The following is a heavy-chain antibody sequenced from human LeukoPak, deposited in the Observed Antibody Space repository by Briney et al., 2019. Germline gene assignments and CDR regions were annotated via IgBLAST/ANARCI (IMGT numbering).Heavy chain of an antibody. Sequence: GGSLRLSCAASGFRFNTYWMNWVRQAPGKGLEWVSVIYSGGSTYYADSVKGRFTISRDNSKNTLYLQMNSLRAEDTAVYYCAKVAEVGATGYYYYMDVWGKGTTVTISS. CDR1: GFRFNTYW. J-gene: IGHJ6*03. CDR2: IYSGGST. CDR3: AKVAEVGATGYYYYMDV. D-gene: IGHD1-26*01. V-gene: IGHV3-66*01.